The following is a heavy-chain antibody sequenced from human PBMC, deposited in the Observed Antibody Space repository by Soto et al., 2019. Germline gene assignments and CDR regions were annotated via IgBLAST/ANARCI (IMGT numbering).Heavy chain of an antibody. CDR1: GGSISSYY. CDR3: ARGDPLLWFGEKVYYGMDV. Sequence: QVQLQESGPGLVKPSETLSLTCTVSGGSISSYYWSWIRQPPGKGLEWIGYIYYSGSTNYNPSLTSRVTRSVDTSKNQFSRKLSSVTAADTAVYYCARGDPLLWFGEKVYYGMDVWGQGTTVTVSS. J-gene: IGHJ6*02. V-gene: IGHV4-59*01. CDR2: IYYSGST. D-gene: IGHD3-10*01.